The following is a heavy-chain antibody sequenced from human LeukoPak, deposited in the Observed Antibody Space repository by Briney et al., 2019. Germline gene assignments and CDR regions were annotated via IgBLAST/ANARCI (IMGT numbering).Heavy chain of an antibody. V-gene: IGHV3-23*01. Sequence: GGSLRLSCAASGFTFSSYGMSWVRQAPGRGLEWVSAISGSGGSTYYADSVKGRFTISRDNSKNTLYLQMNSLRAEDTAVYYCAKCIVGATAPFDYWGQGTLVTVSS. CDR3: AKCIVGATAPFDY. CDR1: GFTFSSYG. D-gene: IGHD1-26*01. J-gene: IGHJ4*02. CDR2: ISGSGGST.